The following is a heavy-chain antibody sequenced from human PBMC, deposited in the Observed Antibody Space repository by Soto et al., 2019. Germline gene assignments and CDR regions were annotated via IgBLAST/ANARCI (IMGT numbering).Heavy chain of an antibody. CDR2: INAGNGNT. CDR1: RYTFTSYA. V-gene: IGHV1-3*01. Sequence: GASVKVSCKASRYTFTSYAMHWVRQAPGQRLEWMGWINAGNGNTKYSQKFQGRVTITRDTSASTAYMELSSLRSEDTAVYYCARQRTTVVTQAYFDHWGQGALVTVSS. J-gene: IGHJ4*02. CDR3: ARQRTTVVTQAYFDH. D-gene: IGHD2-21*02.